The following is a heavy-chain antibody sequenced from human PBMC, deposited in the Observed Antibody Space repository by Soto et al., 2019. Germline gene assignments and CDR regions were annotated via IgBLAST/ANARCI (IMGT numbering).Heavy chain of an antibody. J-gene: IGHJ6*02. Sequence: PGGSLRLSCAASGFTFSSYGMHWVRQAPGKGLEWVAVIWYDGSNKYYADSVKGRFTISRDNSKNTLYLQMNSLRAEDTAVYYCARDLGVVPAAAYYYYGMDVWGQGTTVTVSS. CDR3: ARDLGVVPAAAYYYYGMDV. CDR2: IWYDGSNK. D-gene: IGHD2-2*01. V-gene: IGHV3-33*01. CDR1: GFTFSSYG.